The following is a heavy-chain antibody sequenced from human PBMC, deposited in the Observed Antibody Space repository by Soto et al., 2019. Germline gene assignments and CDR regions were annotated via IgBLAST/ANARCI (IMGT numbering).Heavy chain of an antibody. CDR2: ISGSGGST. V-gene: IGHV3-23*01. J-gene: IGHJ4*02. D-gene: IGHD6-13*01. CDR1: GFTFSSYA. Sequence: GGSLRLSCAASGFTFSSYAMSWVRQAPGKGLEWVSAISGSGGSTYYADSVKGRFTISRDNSKNTLYLQMNSLRAEDTAVYYCASPSSRSSSWYGKDYWGQGTLVTVSS. CDR3: ASPSSRSSSWYGKDY.